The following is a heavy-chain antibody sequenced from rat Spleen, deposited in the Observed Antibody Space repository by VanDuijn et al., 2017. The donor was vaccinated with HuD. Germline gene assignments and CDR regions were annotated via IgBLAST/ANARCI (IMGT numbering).Heavy chain of an antibody. J-gene: IGHJ3*01. CDR1: GFPLTSSN. D-gene: IGHD5-1*01. CDR2: IWSGGST. CDR3: AGHWEGNWFAY. V-gene: IGHV2-30*01. Sequence: QVQLKESGPGLVQPSQTLSLTCSVSGFPLTSSNVHWVRQPTGKGLEWMGVIWSGGSTDYNSALKSRLSISRDTSKSQVFLKMNSLQTEDTAMYFCAGHWEGNWFAYWGQGTLVTVSS.